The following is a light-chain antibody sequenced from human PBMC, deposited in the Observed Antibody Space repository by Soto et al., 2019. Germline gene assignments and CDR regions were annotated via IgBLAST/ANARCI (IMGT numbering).Light chain of an antibody. CDR2: ENN. Sequence: QSALTQPPSVSGAPGQRVIISCTGSSSNIGAGYGVRWYQQLPGTAPKLLIYENNNRPSGVPDRFSGSRSGTSASLALTGLRAEDEADYYCQSYDSGLSAYVFGAGTKVTVL. J-gene: IGLJ1*01. CDR3: QSYDSGLSAYV. CDR1: SSNIGAGYG. V-gene: IGLV1-40*01.